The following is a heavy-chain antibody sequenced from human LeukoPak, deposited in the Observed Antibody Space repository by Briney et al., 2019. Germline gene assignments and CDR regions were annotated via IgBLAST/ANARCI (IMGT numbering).Heavy chain of an antibody. J-gene: IGHJ4*02. Sequence: GGSLRLSCAASGFTFSSYSMNWVRQAPGKGLEWVSAISGSGGSTYSADSVKGRFTISRDNSKNTLYLQMNSLRAEDTAVYYCAKDPTTFYGSGSYFFDYWGQGTLVTVSS. CDR3: AKDPTTFYGSGSYFFDY. CDR1: GFTFSSYS. CDR2: ISGSGGST. V-gene: IGHV3-23*01. D-gene: IGHD3-10*01.